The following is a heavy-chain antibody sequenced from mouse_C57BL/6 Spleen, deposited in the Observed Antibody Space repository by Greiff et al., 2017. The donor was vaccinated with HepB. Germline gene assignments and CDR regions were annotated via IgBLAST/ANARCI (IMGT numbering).Heavy chain of an antibody. V-gene: IGHV5-17*01. CDR3: ARGAYGPPYFDV. J-gene: IGHJ1*03. Sequence: EVKLQESGGGLVKPGGSLKLSCAASGFTFSDYGMHWVRQAPEKGLEWVAYISSGSSTIYYADTVKGRFTISRDNAKNTLFLQMTSLRSEDTAMYYCARGAYGPPYFDVWGTGTTVTVSS. CDR1: GFTFSDYG. D-gene: IGHD1-1*02. CDR2: ISSGSSTI.